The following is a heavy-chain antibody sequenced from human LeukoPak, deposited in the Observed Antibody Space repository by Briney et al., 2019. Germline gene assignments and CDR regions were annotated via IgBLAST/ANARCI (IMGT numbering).Heavy chain of an antibody. CDR1: GGSFSGYY. D-gene: IGHD2-2*01. CDR3: ARLGYCSSTSCYYFDY. Sequence: PSETLSLTCAVYGGSFSGYYWSWIRQPPGKGLEWIGEINHSGSTNYNPSLKSRVTISVDTSKNQFSLKLSSVTAADTAVYYCARLGYCSSTSCYYFDYWGQGTLVTVSS. J-gene: IGHJ4*02. V-gene: IGHV4-34*01. CDR2: INHSGST.